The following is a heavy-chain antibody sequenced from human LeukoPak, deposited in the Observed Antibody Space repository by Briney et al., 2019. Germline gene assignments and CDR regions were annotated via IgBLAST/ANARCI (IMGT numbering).Heavy chain of an antibody. V-gene: IGHV3-30*02. J-gene: IGHJ4*02. Sequence: PGGSLRLSCAASGFTFSSYDMHWVRQAPGKGLEWVAFIRYDGSNKYNADSVKGRFTISRDNSKNTLSLQMNSLRAEDTAVYYCAKANSAYDYDYFDYWGQGTLVTVSS. CDR1: GFTFSSYD. CDR3: AKANSAYDYDYFDY. CDR2: IRYDGSNK. D-gene: IGHD5-12*01.